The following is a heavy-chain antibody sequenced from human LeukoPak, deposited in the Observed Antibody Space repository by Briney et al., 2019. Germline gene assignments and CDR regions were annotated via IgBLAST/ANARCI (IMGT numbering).Heavy chain of an antibody. D-gene: IGHD6-13*01. V-gene: IGHV4-59*01. CDR2: IYYRGST. Sequence: SETLSLTCTVSGGSISSYYWSWIRQPPGRGLEGMGFIYYRGSTNYKPSLQRGVTISVDTSKNQFALKLSSVTAAATAVYYCARDRLSIAAAGPARWYYGMDVWGQGTTVTVSS. J-gene: IGHJ6*02. CDR1: GGSISSYY. CDR3: ARDRLSIAAAGPARWYYGMDV.